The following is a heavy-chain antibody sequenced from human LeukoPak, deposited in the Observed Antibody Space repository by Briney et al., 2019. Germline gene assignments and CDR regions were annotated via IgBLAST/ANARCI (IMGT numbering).Heavy chain of an antibody. D-gene: IGHD3-9*01. J-gene: IGHJ4*02. Sequence: GRSLRLSCAASGFTFSSYAMSWVRQAPGKGLEWVSAISGSGGSTYYADSVKGRFTISRDNSKNTLYLQMNSLRAEDTAVYYCAKLNVPDYDILTGYHTYYFDYWGQGTLVTVSS. CDR3: AKLNVPDYDILTGYHTYYFDY. V-gene: IGHV3-23*01. CDR2: ISGSGGST. CDR1: GFTFSSYA.